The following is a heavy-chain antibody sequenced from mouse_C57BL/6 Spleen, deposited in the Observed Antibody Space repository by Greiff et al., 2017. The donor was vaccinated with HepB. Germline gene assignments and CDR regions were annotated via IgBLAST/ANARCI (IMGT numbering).Heavy chain of an antibody. CDR3: AGYSNYDYYAMDY. D-gene: IGHD2-5*01. CDR1: GYSFTGYY. CDR2: INPSTGGT. V-gene: IGHV1-42*01. Sequence: VQLKQSGPELVKPGASVKISCKASGYSFTGYYMNWVKQSPEKSLEWIGEINPSTGGTTYNQKFKAKATLTVDKSSSTAYMQLKSLTSEDSAVYYCAGYSNYDYYAMDYWGQGTSVTVSS. J-gene: IGHJ4*01.